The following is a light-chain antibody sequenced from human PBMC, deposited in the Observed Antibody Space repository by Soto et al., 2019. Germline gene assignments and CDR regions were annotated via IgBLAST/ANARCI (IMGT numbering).Light chain of an antibody. J-gene: IGLJ2*01. CDR2: DND. CDR1: TSNIGDNY. V-gene: IGLV1-51*01. Sequence: QSVLTQPPAVSAAPGQKLTISCAGTTSNIGDNYVSWYQQVPGAAPKLLMYDNDKRPSGIPDRFSGSKSGTSATLGITGLQTVDEADYYCGTWDSSLSAVVFGGGTKLTVL. CDR3: GTWDSSLSAVV.